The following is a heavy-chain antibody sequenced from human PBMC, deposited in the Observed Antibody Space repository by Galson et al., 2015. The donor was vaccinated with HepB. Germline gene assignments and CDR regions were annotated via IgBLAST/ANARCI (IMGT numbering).Heavy chain of an antibody. V-gene: IGHV4-4*02. CDR2: IYHSGST. J-gene: IGHJ5*02. Sequence: SETLSLTCAVSGGSISSSNWWSWVRQPPGKGLEWIGEIYHSGSTNYNPSLKSRVTISVDKSKNQFSLKLSSVTAADTAVYYCARDSRYDFWSGDYPTWGQGTLVTVSS. D-gene: IGHD3-3*01. CDR1: GGSISSSNW. CDR3: ARDSRYDFWSGDYPT.